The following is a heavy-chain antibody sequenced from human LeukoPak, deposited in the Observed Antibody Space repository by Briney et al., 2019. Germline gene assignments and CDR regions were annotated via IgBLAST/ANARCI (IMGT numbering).Heavy chain of an antibody. CDR1: GGSISSYY. D-gene: IGHD2-2*01. J-gene: IGHJ5*02. CDR3: ARAGIVVVPAAMVVGWFDP. V-gene: IGHV4-59*12. Sequence: SETLSLTCTVSGGSISSYYWSWIRQPPGKGLEWIGYIYYSGSTYYNPSLKSRVTISVDTSKNQFSLKLSSVTAADTAVYYCARAGIVVVPAAMVVGWFDPWGQGTPVTVSS. CDR2: IYYSGST.